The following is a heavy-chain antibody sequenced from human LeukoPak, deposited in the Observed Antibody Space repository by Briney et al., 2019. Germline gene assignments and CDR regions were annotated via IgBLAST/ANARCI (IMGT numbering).Heavy chain of an antibody. V-gene: IGHV4-59*01. J-gene: IGHJ6*02. Sequence: SETLSLTCIVSGGSIGTYHWSWIRQPPGKGLDWVGYIYYNGDTNYNPSLRSRLTISVDTSNNQFSLRLSSVTAADTAVYYCARGHPPHLDVWGRGTTVAVSS. CDR1: GGSIGTYH. CDR2: IYYNGDT. D-gene: IGHD3-3*02. CDR3: ARGHPPHLDV.